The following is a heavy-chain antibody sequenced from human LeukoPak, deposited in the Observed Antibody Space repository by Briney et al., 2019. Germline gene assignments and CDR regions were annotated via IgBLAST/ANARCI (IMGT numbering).Heavy chain of an antibody. J-gene: IGHJ4*02. V-gene: IGHV3-11*01. CDR1: GFTFSDYY. D-gene: IGHD2-15*01. CDR2: ISSSGSPI. CDR3: ARGEDPNCSGGNCYLFDY. Sequence: GGSLRLSCAASGFTFSDYYMSWIRQAPGKGLEWVSYISSSGSPIYYADSVKGRFTISRDNAKNSLYLQTSSLRAEDTAVYYCARGEDPNCSGGNCYLFDYWGQGTLVTVSS.